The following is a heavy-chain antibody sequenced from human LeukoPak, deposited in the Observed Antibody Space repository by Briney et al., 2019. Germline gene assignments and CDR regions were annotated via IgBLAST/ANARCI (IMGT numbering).Heavy chain of an antibody. CDR3: ARQYSSSSYFDY. CDR2: VYYSGRT. D-gene: IGHD6-6*01. CDR1: GDSISSYY. J-gene: IGHJ4*02. V-gene: IGHV4-59*08. Sequence: SETLSLTCSVSGDSISSYYWTWIRQPPGKGLEWIGHVYYSGRTNYNPTLESRVTISVDTSKNQFSLNLTSVTAADTAVYYCARQYSSSSYFDYRGQGTLVTVSS.